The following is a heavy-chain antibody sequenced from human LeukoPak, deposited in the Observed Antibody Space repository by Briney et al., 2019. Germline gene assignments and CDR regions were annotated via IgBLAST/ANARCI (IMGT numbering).Heavy chain of an antibody. J-gene: IGHJ5*02. V-gene: IGHV3-43*02. Sequence: PGGSLRLSCAASGFTFDDYAMHWVRQARGKGLEWVSLISGDGGSTYYADSVKGRFTISRDNSKNSLYLQMNSLRTEDTALYYCAKDSRGNVCYGDYVGWFDPWGQGTLVTVSS. D-gene: IGHD4-17*01. CDR1: GFTFDDYA. CDR3: AKDSRGNVCYGDYVGWFDP. CDR2: ISGDGGST.